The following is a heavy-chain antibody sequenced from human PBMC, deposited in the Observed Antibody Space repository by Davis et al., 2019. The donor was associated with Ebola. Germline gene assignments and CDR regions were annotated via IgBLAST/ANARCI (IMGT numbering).Heavy chain of an antibody. J-gene: IGHJ5*02. CDR3: ARFNSWGYSWFDP. CDR1: GGSISSGTYY. V-gene: IGHV4-39*07. Sequence: SETLSLTCSVSGGSISSGTYYWGWVRQPPGKGLEWIGAIYYNGRTYYNSSLEGRVTISLDTSKNQISLKVTSMTAADTAVYYCARFNSWGYSWFDPWGQGTLVTVSS. D-gene: IGHD6-13*01. CDR2: IYYNGRT.